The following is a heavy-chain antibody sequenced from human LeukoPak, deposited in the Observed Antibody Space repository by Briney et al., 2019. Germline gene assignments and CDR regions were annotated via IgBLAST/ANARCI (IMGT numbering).Heavy chain of an antibody. CDR2: INPNSGGT. D-gene: IGHD6-13*01. CDR3: ARPISSSWLTFDY. Sequence: ASVKVSCKVSGYTLTELSMHWVRQAPGQGLEWMGWINPNSGGTNYAQKFQGRVTMTRDTSISTAYMELSRLRSDDTAVYYCARPISSSWLTFDYWGQGTLVTVSS. V-gene: IGHV1-2*02. J-gene: IGHJ4*02. CDR1: GYTLTELS.